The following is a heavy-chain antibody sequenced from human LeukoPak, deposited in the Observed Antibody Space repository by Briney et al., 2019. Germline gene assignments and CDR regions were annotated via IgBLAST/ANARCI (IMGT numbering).Heavy chain of an antibody. D-gene: IGHD6-19*01. V-gene: IGHV4-34*01. J-gene: IGHJ4*02. CDR1: GGSFSGYY. CDR3: ARLREVLVVAVRMGDYFDY. Sequence: SETLSLTCAVYGGSFSGYYWSWIRQPPGKGLEWIGEINHSGSTNYNPSLKSRVTISVDTSKNQFSLKLSSVTAADTAVYYCARLREVLVVAVRMGDYFDYWGQGTLVTVSS. CDR2: INHSGST.